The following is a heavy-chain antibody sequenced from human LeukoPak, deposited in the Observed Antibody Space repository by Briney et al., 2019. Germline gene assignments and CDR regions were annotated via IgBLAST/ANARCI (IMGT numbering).Heavy chain of an antibody. J-gene: IGHJ6*02. CDR1: GFTFSSYW. CDR3: ARTWSTSCYTSSCGYGMDV. CDR2: IKQDGSEK. Sequence: PGGSLRLSCAASGFTFSSYWMSWVRQAPGKGLEWVANIKQDGSEKYYVDSVKGRFTISRDNAKNSLYLQMNSLRAEDTAVYFCARTWSTSCYTSSCGYGMDVWGQGTTVTVSS. V-gene: IGHV3-7*03. D-gene: IGHD2-2*02.